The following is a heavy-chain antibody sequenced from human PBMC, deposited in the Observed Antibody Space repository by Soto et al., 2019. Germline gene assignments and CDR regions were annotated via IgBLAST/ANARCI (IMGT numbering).Heavy chain of an antibody. CDR3: AGQTFTIAAASYGRSNWFDP. Sequence: SETLSLTCPVSGCSITSSSHFWGWVRQPPGKGLEWIGTIYFTGNTYYTPSLKSRLTMSIDTSKNEFSLRLNSVTAADTAVYYCAGQTFTIAAASYGRSNWFDPWGPGTLVTAPQ. J-gene: IGHJ5*02. D-gene: IGHD6-25*01. V-gene: IGHV4-39*01. CDR1: GCSITSSSHF. CDR2: IYFTGNT.